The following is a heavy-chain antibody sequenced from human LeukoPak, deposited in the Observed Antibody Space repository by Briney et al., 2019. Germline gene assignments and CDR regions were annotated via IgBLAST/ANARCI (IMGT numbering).Heavy chain of an antibody. CDR1: EFTFGDYA. V-gene: IGHV3-49*04. CDR2: IRSKDNDGTT. D-gene: IGHD5-12*01. CDR3: TRDRWGGGYISRGMDV. J-gene: IGHJ6*04. Sequence: TGGSLRLSCTASEFTFGDYAISWVRQAPGKGLEWLGFIRSKDNDGTTDYAASVKGRFIISRDDSKSVAYLEMNDLKTEDTAVYYCTRDRWGGGYISRGMDVWGKGTTVTISS.